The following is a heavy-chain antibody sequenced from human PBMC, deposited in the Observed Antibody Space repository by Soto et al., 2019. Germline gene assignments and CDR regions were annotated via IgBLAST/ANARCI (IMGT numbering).Heavy chain of an antibody. CDR2: IIPIFGTA. CDR1: GGTFSRYA. Sequence: GASVQVSCQASGGTFSRYAISWVRQAPGQGLEWMGGIIPIFGTANYAQKFQGRVTITADESTSTAYMELSSLRSEDTAVYYCARVLYYDSSGSHFFDYWGQGTLVTVSS. V-gene: IGHV1-69*13. J-gene: IGHJ4*02. D-gene: IGHD3-22*01. CDR3: ARVLYYDSSGSHFFDY.